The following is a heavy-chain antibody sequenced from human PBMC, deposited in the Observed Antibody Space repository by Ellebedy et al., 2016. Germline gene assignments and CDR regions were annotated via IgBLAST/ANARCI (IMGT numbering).Heavy chain of an antibody. CDR2: INHSGST. CDR3: ARDPAVLRYFDWLLSRYNAFDI. J-gene: IGHJ3*02. V-gene: IGHV4-34*01. CDR1: GGSFSGYY. Sequence: SETLSLTXAVYGGSFSGYYWSWIRQPPGKGLEWIGEINHSGSTNYNPSLKSRVTISVDTSKNQFSLKLSSVTAADTAVYYCARDPAVLRYFDWLLSRYNAFDIWGQGTMVTVSS. D-gene: IGHD3-9*01.